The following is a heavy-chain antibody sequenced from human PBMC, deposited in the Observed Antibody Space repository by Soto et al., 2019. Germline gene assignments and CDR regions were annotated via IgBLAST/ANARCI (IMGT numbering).Heavy chain of an antibody. J-gene: IGHJ5*02. CDR3: ARGGPNWFDP. CDR2: IFTSGST. Sequence: SETLSLTCTVSGGSISSYFWTWIRQPAGKGLEWIGRIFTSGSTNYNPSLKSRVTMSGDTSKNQFSLKLNSGTAAETAVYYCARGGPNWFDPWGQGTLGTVSS. CDR1: GGSISSYF. V-gene: IGHV4-4*07.